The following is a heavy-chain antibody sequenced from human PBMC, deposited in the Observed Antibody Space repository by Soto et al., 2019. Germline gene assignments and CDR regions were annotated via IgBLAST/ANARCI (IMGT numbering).Heavy chain of an antibody. V-gene: IGHV2-26*01. CDR2: IFSNDEK. CDR3: ARIAPYYDILTGSLYNWFDP. Sequence: QVTLKESGPVLVKPTETLTLTCTVSGFSLSNARMGVSWIRQPPGKALEWLAHIFSNDEKSYSTSLKSRITISNDTSKSQVVLTMTNMDPVDNATYYCARIAPYYDILTGSLYNWFDPWGQGTLVTVSS. J-gene: IGHJ5*02. D-gene: IGHD3-9*01. CDR1: GFSLSNARMG.